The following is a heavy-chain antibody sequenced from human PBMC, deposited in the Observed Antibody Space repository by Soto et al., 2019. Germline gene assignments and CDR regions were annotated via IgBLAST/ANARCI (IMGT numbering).Heavy chain of an antibody. Sequence: QVQLVQSGAEVKKPGSSVKVSCKASGGTFSSYAISWVRQAPGQGLEWMGGIIPIFGTANYAQKFQGRVTITADESTGRAYMELNSLRSEDTAVYYCARDSEGYPHFVVVTAGYGMDVWGQGTTVTVSS. V-gene: IGHV1-69*01. CDR2: IIPIFGTA. CDR1: GGTFSSYA. CDR3: ARDSEGYPHFVVVTAGYGMDV. J-gene: IGHJ6*02. D-gene: IGHD2-21*02.